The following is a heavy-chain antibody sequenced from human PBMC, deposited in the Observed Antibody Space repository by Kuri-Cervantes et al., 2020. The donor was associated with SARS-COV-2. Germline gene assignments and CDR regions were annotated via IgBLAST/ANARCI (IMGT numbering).Heavy chain of an antibody. J-gene: IGHJ3*02. D-gene: IGHD3-10*01. Sequence: LRLSCTVSGGSISSGDYYWSWIRQPPGKGLEWIGRIYTSGSTNYNPSLKSRVTISVDTSKNQFSLKLSSVTAADTAVYYCARARMVRGVNGAFDIWGQGTMVTVSS. CDR2: IYTSGST. CDR3: ARARMVRGVNGAFDI. CDR1: GGSISSGDYY. V-gene: IGHV4-61*02.